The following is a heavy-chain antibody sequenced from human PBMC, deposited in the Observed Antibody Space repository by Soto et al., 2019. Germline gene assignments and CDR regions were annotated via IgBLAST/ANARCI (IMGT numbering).Heavy chain of an antibody. J-gene: IGHJ5*02. D-gene: IGHD3-10*01. CDR2: IYSGGSS. CDR3: ARLGPYGSESYSFRYNWFDP. Sequence: GGSLRLSCTTSGFTVSSSHMSWVRQAPGKGLEWVSVIYSGGSSYYAVSVQGRFTISRDNSKNTVYLQMNSLRGEDTAMYYCARLGPYGSESYSFRYNWFDPWGQGTLVTAPQ. CDR1: GFTVSSSH. V-gene: IGHV3-53*01.